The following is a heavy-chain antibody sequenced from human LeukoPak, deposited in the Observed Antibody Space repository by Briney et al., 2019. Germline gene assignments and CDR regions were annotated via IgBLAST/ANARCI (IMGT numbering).Heavy chain of an antibody. J-gene: IGHJ4*02. Sequence: PGGSRRLSCAASGFTFSSYAMSWVRQAPGKGLEWVSAISGSGGSTYYADSVKGRFTISRDNSKNTLYLQMNSLRVEDTATYYCAKVAHYYYGSESYYFFEHWGQGTPVTASS. D-gene: IGHD3-10*01. CDR1: GFTFSSYA. CDR2: ISGSGGST. V-gene: IGHV3-23*01. CDR3: AKVAHYYYGSESYYFFEH.